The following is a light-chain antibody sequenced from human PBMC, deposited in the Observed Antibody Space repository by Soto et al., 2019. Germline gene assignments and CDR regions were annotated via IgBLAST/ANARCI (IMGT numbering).Light chain of an antibody. Sequence: DIQMTQSPSTLSASVGDRVTITCRASQTIGSSLAWYQHKPGKAPKLLIFDASTLQTGVSSRFSGSGFGTDFTLTNSNLQPDDFATYYCQQHNDYSPVTFGQGTKLEIK. CDR2: DAS. J-gene: IGKJ2*01. CDR1: QTIGSS. CDR3: QQHNDYSPVT. V-gene: IGKV1-5*01.